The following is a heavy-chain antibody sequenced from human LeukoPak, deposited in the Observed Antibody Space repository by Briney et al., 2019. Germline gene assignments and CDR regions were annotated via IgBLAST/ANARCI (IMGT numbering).Heavy chain of an antibody. J-gene: IGHJ4*02. CDR3: ASGDCSGGSCYGDYFDY. CDR1: GFTFSSYS. CDR2: ISSSSSYI. Sequence: GGSLRLSCAASGFTFSSYSMNWVRQAPGKGLEWVSSISSSSSYIYYADSVKGRFTLSRDNAKNSLYLQMNSLRAEDTAVYYCASGDCSGGSCYGDYFDYWGQGTLVTVSS. V-gene: IGHV3-21*01. D-gene: IGHD2-15*01.